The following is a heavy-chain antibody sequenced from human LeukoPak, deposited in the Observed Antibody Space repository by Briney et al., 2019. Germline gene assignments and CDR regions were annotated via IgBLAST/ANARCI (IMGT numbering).Heavy chain of an antibody. J-gene: IGHJ4*02. CDR2: INHSGST. D-gene: IGHD1-26*01. Sequence: SETLSLTCTVSGGSISTSSYYWSWIRQPPGNGLEWIGEINHSGSTDYNPSLKSRVTISVDTSKNQFSLKLSSVTAADTAVYYCARELGSYSGPVDYWGQGTLVTVSS. V-gene: IGHV4-39*07. CDR1: GGSISTSSYY. CDR3: ARELGSYSGPVDY.